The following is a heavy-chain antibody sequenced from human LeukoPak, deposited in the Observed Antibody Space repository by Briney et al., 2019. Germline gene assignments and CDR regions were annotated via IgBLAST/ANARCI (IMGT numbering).Heavy chain of an antibody. J-gene: IGHJ3*02. Sequence: GASVKVSCKASGYSLTTYYMHWVRQAPGKGLEWMGGFDPEDGETIYAQKFQGRVTMTEDTSTDTAYMELSSLRSEDTAVYYCATDLVLVVVNAFDIWGQGTMVTVSS. V-gene: IGHV1-24*01. D-gene: IGHD2-15*01. CDR3: ATDLVLVVVNAFDI. CDR1: GYSLTTYY. CDR2: FDPEDGET.